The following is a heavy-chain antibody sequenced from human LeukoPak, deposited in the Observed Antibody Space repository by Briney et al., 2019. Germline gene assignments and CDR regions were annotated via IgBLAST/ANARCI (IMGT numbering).Heavy chain of an antibody. Sequence: SETLSLTCTVSGGSISSYFWSWIRQPPGKGLEWIGYIYDSGSTNYNPSLKSRVTISVDTSKNRFSLKLSSVTAADTAVYYCARSSTSRSSDPIAVAGTFDYWGQGTLVTVSS. V-gene: IGHV4-59*01. D-gene: IGHD6-19*01. CDR3: ARSSTSRSSDPIAVAGTFDY. CDR2: IYDSGST. J-gene: IGHJ4*02. CDR1: GGSISSYF.